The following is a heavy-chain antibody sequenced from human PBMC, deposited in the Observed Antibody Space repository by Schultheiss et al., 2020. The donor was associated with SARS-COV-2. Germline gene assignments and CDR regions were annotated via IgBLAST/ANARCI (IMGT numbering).Heavy chain of an antibody. V-gene: IGHV3-30*07. Sequence: GGSLRLSCAASGFTFSSYAMHWVRQAPGKGLEWVAVISYDGSNKYYADSVKGRFTISRDNAKNSLYLQMSSLRAEDTAVYYCARDRIPGIGAFNIWGHGTLVTVSS. CDR3: ARDRIPGIGAFNI. CDR1: GFTFSSYA. J-gene: IGHJ3*02. CDR2: ISYDGSNK.